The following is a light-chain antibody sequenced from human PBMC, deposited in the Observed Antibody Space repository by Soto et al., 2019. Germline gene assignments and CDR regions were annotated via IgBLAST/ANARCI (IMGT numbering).Light chain of an antibody. Sequence: ILIIPSSFSHPAPXPGLATITXXASRTISTYLNWYQQKPGKAPRLLIYDASSLLSGVPSRFSGSGSGTDFTLTIASLQPEDFSTYYCQQSDSTPYTFGQGTKVDNK. J-gene: IGKJ2*01. V-gene: IGKV1-39*01. CDR1: RTISTY. CDR3: QQSDSTPYT. CDR2: DAS.